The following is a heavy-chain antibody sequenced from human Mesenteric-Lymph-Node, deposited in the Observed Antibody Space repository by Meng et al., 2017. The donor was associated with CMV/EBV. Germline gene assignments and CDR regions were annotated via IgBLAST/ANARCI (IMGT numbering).Heavy chain of an antibody. CDR3: ARGRWLRESEDI. CDR1: GFTFSSYS. V-gene: IGHV3-74*01. J-gene: IGHJ3*02. CDR2: INSDGSST. Sequence: GESLKISCAASGFTFSSYSMNWVRQAPGKGLVWVSRINSDGSSTSYADSVKGRFTISRDNAKNSLYLQMNSLRAEDTAVYYCARGRWLRESEDIWGQGTMVTVSS. D-gene: IGHD5-24*01.